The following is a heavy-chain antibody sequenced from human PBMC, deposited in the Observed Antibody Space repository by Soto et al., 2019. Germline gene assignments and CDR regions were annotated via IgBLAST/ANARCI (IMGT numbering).Heavy chain of an antibody. CDR2: ISGSGGRT. CDR1: GFTFSHHD. Sequence: QPGGSLRLSCAASGFTFSHHDMGWVRQAPGKGLEWVSAISGSGGRTHYADSVKGRFTISRDNSKNILSLQMNSLRAEDTAVYHCAKGLSSASSFDSWGQGTLVTVSS. J-gene: IGHJ4*02. V-gene: IGHV3-23*01. D-gene: IGHD3-22*01. CDR3: AKGLSSASSFDS.